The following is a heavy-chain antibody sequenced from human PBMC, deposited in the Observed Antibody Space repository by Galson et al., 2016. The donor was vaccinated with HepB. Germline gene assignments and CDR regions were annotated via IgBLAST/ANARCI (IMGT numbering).Heavy chain of an antibody. J-gene: IGHJ4*02. CDR1: GFTLSTYS. CDR2: ISDSTTTI. Sequence: SLRLSCAASGFTLSTYSMNWVRQAPGKGLEWVSFISDSTTTIYYAESVKGRFTTSRDSARNSLYLQMNSLRDEDTAIYYCARDLTGADYWGQGTLVTVSS. CDR3: ARDLTGADY. D-gene: IGHD7-27*01. V-gene: IGHV3-48*02.